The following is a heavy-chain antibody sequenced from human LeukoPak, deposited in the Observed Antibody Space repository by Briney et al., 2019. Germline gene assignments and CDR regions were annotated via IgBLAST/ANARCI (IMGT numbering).Heavy chain of an antibody. CDR3: ARVAGHDIRGLITYYFDD. J-gene: IGHJ4*02. CDR1: GFTFRSYG. V-gene: IGHV3-33*01. CDR2: IWYDGSNK. Sequence: PGGSLRLPCAASGFTFRSYGMQWVRQAPGKGLECVAIIWYDGSNKYYSDSVKGRFTISRDNSKNTLYLQMNSLRAEDTAVYYCARVAGHDIRGLITYYFDDWGQGTLVTVSS. D-gene: IGHD3-10*01.